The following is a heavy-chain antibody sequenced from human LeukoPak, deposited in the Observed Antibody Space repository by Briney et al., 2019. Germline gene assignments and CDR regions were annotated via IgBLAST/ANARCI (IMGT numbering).Heavy chain of an antibody. CDR3: AKDVSGTYSPDY. D-gene: IGHD3-10*01. CDR2: ISSSTAYT. Sequence: GGSLRLSCAASGFTFRSYTMNWVRQAPGKGLEWVSSISSSTAYTYYADSVRGRFTISRDNSKNTLYLQMNSLRAEDTAVYYCAKDVSGTYSPDYWGQGTLVTVSS. V-gene: IGHV3-23*01. CDR1: GFTFRSYT. J-gene: IGHJ4*02.